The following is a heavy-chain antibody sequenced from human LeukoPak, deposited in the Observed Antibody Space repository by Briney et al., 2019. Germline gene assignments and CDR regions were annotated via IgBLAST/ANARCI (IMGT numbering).Heavy chain of an antibody. CDR2: IIPILGIA. CDR3: ARDPWFDP. V-gene: IGHV1-69*10. Sequence: GASVKVSCKASGYTFTGYYMHWVRQAPGQGLEWMGWIIPILGIANYAQKFQGRVTITADKSTSTAYMELSSLRSEDTAVYYCARDPWFDPWGQGTLVTVSS. J-gene: IGHJ5*02. CDR1: GYTFTGYY.